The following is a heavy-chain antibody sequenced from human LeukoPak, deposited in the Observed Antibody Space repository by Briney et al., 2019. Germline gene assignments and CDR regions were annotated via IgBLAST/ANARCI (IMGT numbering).Heavy chain of an antibody. Sequence: GSLRLSCAASGFTFNTYSMNWVRQAPGKGLDWVSYISSSSSTIYYADSVKGRFTISRDNAKNSLYLQMNSLRAEDTAVYYCARGLVVPAAKGVYFDYWGQGTLVTVSS. V-gene: IGHV3-48*01. J-gene: IGHJ4*02. D-gene: IGHD2-2*01. CDR3: ARGLVVPAAKGVYFDY. CDR2: ISSSSSTI. CDR1: GFTFNTYS.